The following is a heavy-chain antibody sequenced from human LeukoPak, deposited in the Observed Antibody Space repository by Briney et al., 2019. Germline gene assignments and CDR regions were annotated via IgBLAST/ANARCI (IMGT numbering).Heavy chain of an antibody. J-gene: IGHJ4*02. D-gene: IGHD6-13*01. Sequence: ASVKVSCKASGYTFTGYYMHWVRQAPGQGLEWMGWTNPNSGGTNYAQKFQGRVTMTRDTSISTAYMELSRLRSDDTAVYYCARGRIAAAGTVDYWGQGTLVTVSS. CDR1: GYTFTGYY. V-gene: IGHV1-2*02. CDR2: TNPNSGGT. CDR3: ARGRIAAAGTVDY.